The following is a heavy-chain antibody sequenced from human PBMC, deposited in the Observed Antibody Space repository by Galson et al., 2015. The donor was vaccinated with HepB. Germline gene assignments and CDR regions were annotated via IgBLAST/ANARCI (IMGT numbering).Heavy chain of an antibody. CDR3: ASWGTRVAPGY. Sequence: QSGAEVKKPGESLKISCKASGGTFSSYAISWVRQAPGQGLEWMGGITPIFGTANYAQKFQGRVTITADESTSTAYMELSSLRSEDTAVYYCASWGTRVAPGYWGQGTLVTVSS. V-gene: IGHV1-69*01. CDR2: ITPIFGTA. J-gene: IGHJ4*02. D-gene: IGHD4-23*01. CDR1: GGTFSSYA.